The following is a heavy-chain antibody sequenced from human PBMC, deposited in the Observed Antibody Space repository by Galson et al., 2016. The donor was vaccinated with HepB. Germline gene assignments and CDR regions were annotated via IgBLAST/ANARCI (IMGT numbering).Heavy chain of an antibody. J-gene: IGHJ6*02. CDR2: ISCSGDST. V-gene: IGHV3-23*01. CDR3: VQGSTAPAV. CDR1: GFTFSNYG. Sequence: SLRLSCAASGFTFSNYGMTWVRQAPGKGLEVVSSISCSGDSTDYADSVKGRFTISRDNSKNTLSLQMNSLTADDTAIYYCVQGSTAPAVWGQGTTVTVSS. D-gene: IGHD2-2*01.